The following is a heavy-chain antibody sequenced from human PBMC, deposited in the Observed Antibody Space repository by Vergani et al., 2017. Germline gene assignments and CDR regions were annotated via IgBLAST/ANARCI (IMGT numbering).Heavy chain of an antibody. Sequence: QVQLQESGPGLVKPSETLSLTCTDSGGPISSYYWSWIRPPPGKGLGWIGYIYYSGSTNYNPSLKSRVTISVDTSKNQLSLKLSSVTAADTAVYYCAREREENWFDPWGQGTLVTVSS. J-gene: IGHJ5*02. CDR1: GGPISSYY. CDR2: IYYSGST. CDR3: AREREENWFDP. V-gene: IGHV4-59*01.